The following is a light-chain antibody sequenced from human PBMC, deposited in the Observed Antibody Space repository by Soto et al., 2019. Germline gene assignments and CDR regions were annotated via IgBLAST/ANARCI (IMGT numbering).Light chain of an antibody. CDR2: DVS. Sequence: QSALTQPRSVSGSPGQSVTISCTGTSSDVGAYNYVSWFQQHPGKAPKLMMSDVSKRPSGVPDRFSGSKSGNTASLTVSGLQAEDEADYYCSSYAGSSNVFGTGTKVTVL. J-gene: IGLJ1*01. CDR1: SSDVGAYNY. CDR3: SSYAGSSNV. V-gene: IGLV2-11*01.